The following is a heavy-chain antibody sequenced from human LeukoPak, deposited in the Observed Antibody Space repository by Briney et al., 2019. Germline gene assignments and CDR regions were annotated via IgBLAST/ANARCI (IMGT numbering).Heavy chain of an antibody. CDR1: GFTFSSYW. V-gene: IGHV3-7*01. CDR3: AREYGGVLGYFDY. CDR2: IKQDGSEK. Sequence: GGSLRLSCAASGFTFSSYWMSWVRQAPGKGLEWVANIKQDGSEKYYVDSVKGRFTISRDNAKNSLYLQMNSLRAEDTAVYYCAREYGGVLGYFDYWGQGTLVTVSS. D-gene: IGHD2-8*02. J-gene: IGHJ4*02.